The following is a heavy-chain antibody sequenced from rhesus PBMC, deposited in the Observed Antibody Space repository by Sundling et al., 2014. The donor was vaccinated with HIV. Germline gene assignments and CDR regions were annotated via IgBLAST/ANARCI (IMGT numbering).Heavy chain of an antibody. V-gene: IGHV4-106*01. J-gene: IGHJ3*01. D-gene: IGHD2-27*01. CDR2: LYGRGGNS. CDR3: ASEIFTSNAFDF. Sequence: QVQLQESGPGLVKPSETLSLTCAVSGGSISDNYYWTWIRQSPGKGLEWIGGLYGRGGNSYLSPSLKSRVTLSIDTSKNQFSLKLNSVTAADTAVYFCASEIFTSNAFDFWGQGLSITVSS. CDR1: GGSISDNYY.